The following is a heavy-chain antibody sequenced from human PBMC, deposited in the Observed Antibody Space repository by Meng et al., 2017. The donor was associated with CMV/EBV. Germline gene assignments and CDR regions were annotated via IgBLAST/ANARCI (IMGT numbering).Heavy chain of an antibody. J-gene: IGHJ4*02. D-gene: IGHD2-2*01. CDR1: GYTFMGFG. CDR2: ISTYNGDT. V-gene: IGHV1-18*01. CDR3: ARHYCSSDICYGYFDY. Sequence: ASVKVSCKPSGYTFMGFGISWVRLAPGQGLEWMGWISTYNGDTNFAQKFQGRVTMTTDTSTSTVYIELRSLRSDDTAVYYCARHYCSSDICYGYFDYWGQGTLVTVSS.